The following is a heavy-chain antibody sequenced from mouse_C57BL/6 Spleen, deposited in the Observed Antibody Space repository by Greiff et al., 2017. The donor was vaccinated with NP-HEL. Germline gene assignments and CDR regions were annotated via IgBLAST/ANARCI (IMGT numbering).Heavy chain of an antibody. CDR1: GYTFTSYW. D-gene: IGHD2-4*01. V-gene: IGHV1-59*01. CDR2: IDPSDSYT. Sequence: QVQLQQPGAELVRPGTSVKLSCKASGYTFTSYWMHWVKQRPGQGLEWIGVIDPSDSYTNYNQKFKGKATLTVDTSSSTAYMQLGSLTSEDSAVYYCARIYYDYGGYSLDYWGQGTSVTVSS. J-gene: IGHJ4*01. CDR3: ARIYYDYGGYSLDY.